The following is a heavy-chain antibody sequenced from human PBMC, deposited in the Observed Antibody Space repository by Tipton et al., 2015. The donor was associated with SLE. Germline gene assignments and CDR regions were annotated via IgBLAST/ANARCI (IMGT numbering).Heavy chain of an antibody. CDR1: GFNFGDYV. CDR2: IRSTAYGGTT. CDR3: TRESIILETTPDFDF. D-gene: IGHD1-26*01. Sequence: SLRLSCSASGFNFGDYVMSWVRQAPGKGLEWVGFIRSTAYGGTTEYAASVKGRFTISRDDSKSIAYLQMNSLKTEDTAVYYCTRESIILETTPDFDFWGQGTLVTVSS. J-gene: IGHJ4*02. V-gene: IGHV3-49*04.